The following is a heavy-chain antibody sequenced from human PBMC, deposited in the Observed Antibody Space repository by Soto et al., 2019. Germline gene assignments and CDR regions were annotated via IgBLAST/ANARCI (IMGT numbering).Heavy chain of an antibody. J-gene: IGHJ4*02. Sequence: GGSLRLSCAASGFTFSSYAMHWVRQAPGKGLEWVAVLSYDGSNKYYADSVKGRFTISRDNSKNTLYLQMNSLRAEDTAVYYCAIAGFYGDYVFGIDYWGQGTLVTVSS. CDR3: AIAGFYGDYVFGIDY. CDR1: GFTFSSYA. V-gene: IGHV3-30-3*01. D-gene: IGHD4-17*01. CDR2: LSYDGSNK.